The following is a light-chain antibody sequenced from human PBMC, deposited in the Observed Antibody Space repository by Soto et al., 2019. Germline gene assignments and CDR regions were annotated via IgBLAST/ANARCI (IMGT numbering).Light chain of an antibody. J-gene: IGKJ1*01. Sequence: IVLTQSPGTLSLSPGERATLSCMASQSVSSSYLAWYQQKPGQAPRLLIYGASSRATGIPDRFSGSGSGTDFTLTISRLEPGDFAVYYCQQYVTSPPGTFGQGTKVEIK. CDR3: QQYVTSPPGT. CDR1: QSVSSSY. V-gene: IGKV3-20*01. CDR2: GAS.